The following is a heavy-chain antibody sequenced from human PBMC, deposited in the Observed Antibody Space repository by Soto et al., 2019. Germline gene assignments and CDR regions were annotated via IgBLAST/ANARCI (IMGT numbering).Heavy chain of an antibody. Sequence: PSETLSLTCTVSGGSISSGDYYWSWIRQPPGKGLEWIGYIYYSGSTYYNPSLKSRVSISVDTSKNQFSLKLSSVTAADTAVYYCARKYSSSTYYYYYGMDVWGQGTTVTVS. D-gene: IGHD6-6*01. J-gene: IGHJ6*02. CDR1: GGSISSGDYY. V-gene: IGHV4-30-4*02. CDR2: IYYSGST. CDR3: ARKYSSSTYYYYYGMDV.